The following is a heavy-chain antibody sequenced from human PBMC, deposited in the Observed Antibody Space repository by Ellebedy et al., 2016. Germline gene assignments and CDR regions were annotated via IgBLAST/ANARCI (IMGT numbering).Heavy chain of an antibody. D-gene: IGHD3-3*01. Sequence: GESLKISXVTSGFTLNSFAMSWVRQAPGKRPEWLGHIEARSDGGRRHYAAPVKGRLSISRDDSKNTLYLQMSNLKTDDTAVYYCATFLELPESWGQGTLVTVAS. CDR3: ATFLELPES. CDR1: GFTLNSFA. V-gene: IGHV3-15*04. J-gene: IGHJ5*02. CDR2: IEARSDGGRR.